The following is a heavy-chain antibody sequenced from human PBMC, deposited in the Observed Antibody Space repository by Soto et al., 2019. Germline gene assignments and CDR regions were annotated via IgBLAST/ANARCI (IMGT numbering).Heavy chain of an antibody. J-gene: IGHJ3*02. CDR2: ISDSGGST. CDR3: AKVAAVAGKYDAFDI. CDR1: GFIFSSYG. Sequence: EVQLLESGGGLVQPGGSLRLSCAASGFIFSSYGMSWVRQAPGKGLEWVSGISDSGGSTYYADSVKGRFTISRDNSKNTLYLQMNSLRAEDTALYYCAKVAAVAGKYDAFDIWGQGTVVTVSS. D-gene: IGHD6-19*01. V-gene: IGHV3-23*01.